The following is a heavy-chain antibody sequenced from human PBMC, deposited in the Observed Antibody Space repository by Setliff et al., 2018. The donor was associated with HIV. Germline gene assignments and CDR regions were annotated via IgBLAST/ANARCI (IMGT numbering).Heavy chain of an antibody. CDR2: INHSGST. J-gene: IGHJ5*02. Sequence: SETLSLTCAVYGGSFSGYYWSWIRQPPGKGLEWIGEINHSGSTNYNPSLKSRVTISVDTSKNQFSLKLSSVTAADTAVYYCARANIVVVPAAILGGGFDPWGQGTLVT. D-gene: IGHD2-2*02. CDR1: GGSFSGYY. V-gene: IGHV4-34*01. CDR3: ARANIVVVPAAILGGGFDP.